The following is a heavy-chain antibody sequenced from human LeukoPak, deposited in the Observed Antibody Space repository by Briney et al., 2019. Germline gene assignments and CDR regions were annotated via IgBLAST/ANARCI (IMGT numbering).Heavy chain of an antibody. V-gene: IGHV3-23*01. Sequence: GGSLRLSCAASGFTFSSYAMSWVRQAPGKGLEWVSAISGSGGSTYYADSVKGRFTISRDNAKNSLYLQMNSLRAEDTAVYYCARLSDSSGCDYWGQGTLVTASS. CDR2: ISGSGGST. J-gene: IGHJ4*02. CDR3: ARLSDSSGCDY. CDR1: GFTFSSYA. D-gene: IGHD6-19*01.